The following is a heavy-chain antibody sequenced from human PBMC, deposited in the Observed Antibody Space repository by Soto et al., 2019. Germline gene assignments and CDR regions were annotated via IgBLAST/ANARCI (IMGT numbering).Heavy chain of an antibody. D-gene: IGHD3-10*01. V-gene: IGHV4-30-2*01. CDR1: GDSISSRGYT. Sequence: QLQLQESGSGLVKPLQTLSLTCGISGDSISSRGYTWTWIRQPPGKGLEWIGYIYPSGAAYYNPSLKSRVTISLETSKNRFSLNVKSATAAXXAVYYCARAVFSSILYIDFWGQGTTVTVSS. J-gene: IGHJ6*03. CDR3: ARAVFSSILYIDF. CDR2: IYPSGAA.